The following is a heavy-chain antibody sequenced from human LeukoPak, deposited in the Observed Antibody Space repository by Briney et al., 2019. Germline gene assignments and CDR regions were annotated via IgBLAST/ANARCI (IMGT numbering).Heavy chain of an antibody. CDR2: IYTGGST. Sequence: SETLSLTCTVSGASISSYFWSWIRQPAGKGLEWIGRIYTGGSTNYNPSLKSRVTMSVDTSKNQFSLKLGSVTAADTAVYYCARALSSSSDFDCWGQGTLVTVSS. CDR1: GASISSYF. J-gene: IGHJ4*02. D-gene: IGHD6-6*01. V-gene: IGHV4-4*07. CDR3: ARALSSSSDFDC.